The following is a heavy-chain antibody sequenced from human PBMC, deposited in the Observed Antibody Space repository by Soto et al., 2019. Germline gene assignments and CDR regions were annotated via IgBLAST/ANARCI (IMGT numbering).Heavy chain of an antibody. CDR2: IYPGDSDT. CDR3: ARGRVDIVVVPAADHCQYIDF. Sequence: PGESLKISCKGSGYSLTSYWNGWVRQMPGKGLEWMGIIYPGDSDTRYSPSFQGQLTISADKSISTAYLQWSSLKASDTAMYYCARGRVDIVVVPAADHCQYIDFWAQGTLVTVSS. D-gene: IGHD2-2*01. V-gene: IGHV5-51*01. J-gene: IGHJ4*01. CDR1: GYSLTSYW.